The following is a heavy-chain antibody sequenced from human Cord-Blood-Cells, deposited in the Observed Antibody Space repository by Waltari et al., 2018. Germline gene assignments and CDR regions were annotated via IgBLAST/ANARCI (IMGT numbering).Heavy chain of an antibody. J-gene: IGHJ3*02. V-gene: IGHV4-39*01. CDR2: IYYSGIT. CDR3: ARRVGYCSSTSCYDAFDI. D-gene: IGHD2-2*01. Sequence: QLQLQESGPGLVKPSETLSLTCTVSGGSISSSSYYWGWIRQPPRQGLEWIGSIYYSGITYYNPSLKSRVTISVDTSKNQFSLKLSSGTAADTAVYYCARRVGYCSSTSCYDAFDIWGQGTMVTVSS. CDR1: GGSISSSSYY.